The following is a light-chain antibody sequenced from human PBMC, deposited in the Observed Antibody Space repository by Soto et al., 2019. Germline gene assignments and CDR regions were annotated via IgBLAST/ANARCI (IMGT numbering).Light chain of an antibody. CDR2: AAS. V-gene: IGKV3-20*01. CDR1: QSMTSAY. CDR3: HQYRSSPQT. J-gene: IGKJ1*01. Sequence: EIVLTQSPGTLSLSPGERATLSCRASQSMTSAYLAWYQQKPGQAPRLLIYAASYRATGIPDKFSGSGSGTDFSLTISRLEPEDSAVYYCHQYRSSPQTFGQGTKVDIK.